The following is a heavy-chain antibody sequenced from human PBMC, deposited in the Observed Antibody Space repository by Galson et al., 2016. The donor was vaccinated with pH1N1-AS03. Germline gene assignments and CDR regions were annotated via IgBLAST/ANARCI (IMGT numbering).Heavy chain of an antibody. D-gene: IGHD2-2*01. V-gene: IGHV3-7*03. Sequence: SLRLSCAASGFSFSASWMSWVRQAPGKGLEWVANIRQDGSEKYYVDSVEGRFTISRDNAKNSLYLQMNSLRDEDTAVYYCARSPGYQLLPPFDPWGQGTLVTVSS. CDR2: IRQDGSEK. CDR1: GFSFSASW. CDR3: ARSPGYQLLPPFDP. J-gene: IGHJ5*02.